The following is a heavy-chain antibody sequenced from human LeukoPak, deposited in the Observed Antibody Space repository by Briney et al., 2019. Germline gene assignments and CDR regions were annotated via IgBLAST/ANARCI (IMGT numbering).Heavy chain of an antibody. CDR2: IYYSGST. Sequence: PSQTLSLTCTVSGGSISSYYWSWIRQPPGKGLEWIGYIYYSGSTNYNPSLKSRVTISVDTSKNQFSLKLSSVTAADTAVYYCASCLPGEGIDPWGQGTLVTVSS. D-gene: IGHD3-16*01. CDR3: ASCLPGEGIDP. V-gene: IGHV4-59*08. CDR1: GGSISSYY. J-gene: IGHJ5*02.